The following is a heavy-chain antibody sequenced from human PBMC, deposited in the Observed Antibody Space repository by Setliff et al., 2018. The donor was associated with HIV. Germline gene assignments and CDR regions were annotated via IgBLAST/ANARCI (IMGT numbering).Heavy chain of an antibody. V-gene: IGHV4-34*01. CDR1: GGSFSGYY. J-gene: IGHJ4*02. D-gene: IGHD2-21*02. CDR2: INHSGST. CDR3: ARVVGTRAVDY. Sequence: SETLSLTCAVYGGSFSGYYWSWIRQPPGKGLEWIGEINHSGSTNYNPSLKSRVTISVDTSKNQFSLKLSSVTAADTAVYYCARVVGTRAVDYWSQGTLVTVSS.